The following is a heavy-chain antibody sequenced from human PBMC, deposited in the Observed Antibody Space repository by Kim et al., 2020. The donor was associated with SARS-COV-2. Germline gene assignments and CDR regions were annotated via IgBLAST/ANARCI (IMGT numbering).Heavy chain of an antibody. CDR1: GGSISRYY. CDR2: IYYSGST. V-gene: IGHV4-59*08. J-gene: IGHJ6*02. Sequence: SETLSLTCTVSGGSISRYYWSWIRQPPGKGLEWIGYIYYSGSTNYNPSLKSRVTISVDTSKNQFSLKLSSVTAADTAVYYCAGAQGAPLNYGMDVWGQG. D-gene: IGHD3-16*01. CDR3: AGAQGAPLNYGMDV.